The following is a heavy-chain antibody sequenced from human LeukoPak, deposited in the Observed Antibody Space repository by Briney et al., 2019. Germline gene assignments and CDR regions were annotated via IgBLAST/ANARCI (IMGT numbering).Heavy chain of an antibody. CDR2: IYYSGST. V-gene: IGHV4-59*01. Sequence: PSETLSLTCSVSGDSISSYYWSWIRQPPGGGLEWIGYIYYSGSTNYNPSLKSRVAMSVDTSKNQFSLKLSSVTAADTAVYYCARDGSGTGRYSGDYWGQGILVTVSS. D-gene: IGHD6-19*01. J-gene: IGHJ4*02. CDR3: ARDGSGTGRYSGDY. CDR1: GDSISSYY.